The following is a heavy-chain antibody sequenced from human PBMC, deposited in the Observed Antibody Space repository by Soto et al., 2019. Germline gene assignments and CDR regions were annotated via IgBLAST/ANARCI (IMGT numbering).Heavy chain of an antibody. Sequence: TSETLSLTCTVSGGSISSGGYYWSWIRQHPGKGLEWIGYIYYSGSTYYNPSLKSRVTISVDTSKNQFSLKLSSVTAADTAVYYCARARWYYDSSGYLDYWGQGTLVTVSS. V-gene: IGHV4-31*03. CDR3: ARARWYYDSSGYLDY. CDR1: GGSISSGGYY. J-gene: IGHJ4*02. CDR2: IYYSGST. D-gene: IGHD3-22*01.